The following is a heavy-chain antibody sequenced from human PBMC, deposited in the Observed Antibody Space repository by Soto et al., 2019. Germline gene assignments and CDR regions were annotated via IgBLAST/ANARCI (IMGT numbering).Heavy chain of an antibody. CDR1: GASISGYY. CDR2: IYATGTT. V-gene: IGHV4-4*07. D-gene: IGHD1-1*01. CDR3: VRDGTKTLRDWFDP. Sequence: SETLSLTCTVSGASISGYYWSWIRKSAGKGPEWIGRIYATGTTDYNPSLKSRVMMSVDTSKKQFSLRLRSVTAADTAVYYCVRDGTKTLRDWFDPWGQGISVTVSS. J-gene: IGHJ5*02.